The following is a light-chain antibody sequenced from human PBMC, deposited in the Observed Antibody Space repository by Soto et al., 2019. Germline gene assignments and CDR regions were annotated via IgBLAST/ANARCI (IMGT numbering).Light chain of an antibody. J-gene: IGLJ2*01. CDR2: LNSDGSH. CDR1: SGHSSHA. CDR3: QTWGTGISV. V-gene: IGLV4-69*01. Sequence: QSVLTQSPSASASLGASVKFTCTLSSGHSSHAIAWHQQQPEKGPRYLMNLNSDGSHSKGDGIPDRFSGSSSGAERYLTISSLQSEDEADYYCQTWGTGISVFGGGTKLTVL.